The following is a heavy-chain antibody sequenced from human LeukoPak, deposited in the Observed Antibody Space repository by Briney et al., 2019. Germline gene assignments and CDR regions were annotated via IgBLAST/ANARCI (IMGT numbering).Heavy chain of an antibody. D-gene: IGHD6-13*01. V-gene: IGHV3-23*01. CDR2: ISASGGTT. CDR1: GFSLNNYA. J-gene: IGHJ4*02. CDR3: AKASSSWYFDFDY. Sequence: PGGSVKLSGAASGFSLNNYAMNWARQATGKGLEWVSAISASGGTTYNSDSVKGRFTISRDSAKNTLYLQINSLRAEDSAVYYCAKASSSWYFDFDYWGRGTLVTVSS.